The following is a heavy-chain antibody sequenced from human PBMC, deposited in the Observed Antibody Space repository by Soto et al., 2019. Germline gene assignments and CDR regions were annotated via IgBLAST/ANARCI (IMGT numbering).Heavy chain of an antibody. Sequence: EVHLLGSGGDLVKPGGSLRLSCEVSGFTFNNFAMSWVRQSPGKGLEWVSTISSDGDLRHYAESGKGRFTISRDNSKSSLFLQMNSLRAEDTALYFCAKVRQRFLDILTGATNFYSWGQGTLVTVSS. CDR3: AKVRQRFLDILTGATNFYS. CDR1: GFTFNNFA. J-gene: IGHJ4*02. CDR2: ISSDGDLR. V-gene: IGHV3-23*01. D-gene: IGHD3-9*01.